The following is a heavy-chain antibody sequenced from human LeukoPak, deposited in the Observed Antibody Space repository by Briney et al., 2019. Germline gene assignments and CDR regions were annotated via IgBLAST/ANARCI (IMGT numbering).Heavy chain of an antibody. Sequence: TGGSLRLSCAASGFTFSSYSMTWVRQAPGKGLEWVSSISSSSSYIYYADSVKGRFTISRDNAKNSLYLQMNSLRAEDTAVYYCARNGPPRTAPNYYYYGMDVWGQGTTVTVSS. D-gene: IGHD1-1*01. CDR1: GFTFSSYS. V-gene: IGHV3-21*01. CDR3: ARNGPPRTAPNYYYYGMDV. CDR2: ISSSSSYI. J-gene: IGHJ6*02.